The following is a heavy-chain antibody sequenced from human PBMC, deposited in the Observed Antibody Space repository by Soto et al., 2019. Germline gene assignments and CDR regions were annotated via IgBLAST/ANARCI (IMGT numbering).Heavy chain of an antibody. D-gene: IGHD3-9*01. Sequence: GGSLRLSCAPSRFTFNSYAMTWLRQAAGKGLEWVSGISGSGATTSYADSVKGRFTVSRDNSKNTLYLQMNSLRVEDTAVYYCAKLRYFDWSSYNWFEYWGQGT. CDR1: RFTFNSYA. CDR3: AKLRYFDWSSYNWFEY. V-gene: IGHV3-23*01. J-gene: IGHJ5*01. CDR2: ISGSGATT.